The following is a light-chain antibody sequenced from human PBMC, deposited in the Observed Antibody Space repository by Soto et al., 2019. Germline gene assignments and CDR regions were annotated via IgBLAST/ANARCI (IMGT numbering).Light chain of an antibody. J-gene: IGKJ1*01. Sequence: ELVLTQSPGTLSLSPGERATLSCRASQSVSSSYLAWYQQKPGQAPRLLIYAASSRATGIPDRFSGGGSGTDFTLTISRLEPEDFAVYYCQQYAGSPWPFGQGTKVEIK. CDR3: QQYAGSPWP. V-gene: IGKV3-20*01. CDR1: QSVSSSY. CDR2: AAS.